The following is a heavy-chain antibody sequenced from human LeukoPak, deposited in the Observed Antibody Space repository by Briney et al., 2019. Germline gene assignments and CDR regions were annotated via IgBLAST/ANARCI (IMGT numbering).Heavy chain of an antibody. V-gene: IGHV4-31*03. CDR1: GGSISSGGYS. CDR2: IYYSGST. J-gene: IGHJ4*02. CDR3: ARDARSGYCDY. Sequence: SQTLSLTCTVSGGSISSGGYSWSWIRQHAGKGLEWIGYIYYSGSTYYNPSLKSRVTISVDTSKNQFSLKLSSVTAADTAVYYCARDARSGYCDYWGQGTLVTASS. D-gene: IGHD3-22*01.